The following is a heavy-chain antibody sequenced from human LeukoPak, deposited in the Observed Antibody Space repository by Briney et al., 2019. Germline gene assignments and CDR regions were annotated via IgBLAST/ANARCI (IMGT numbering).Heavy chain of an antibody. CDR1: GFSFSSYW. Sequence: GGSLRLSCVGSGFSFSSYWMNWVRQAPGKGLEWVPNIKQDGSDKYYVDSVKGRFTVSRDNAKNSMYLQVNSLRAEDTAVYYCAKASGSFHFYYYGMDVWGQGTTVTVSS. V-gene: IGHV3-7*01. CDR3: AKASGSFHFYYYGMDV. CDR2: IKQDGSDK. D-gene: IGHD1-26*01. J-gene: IGHJ6*02.